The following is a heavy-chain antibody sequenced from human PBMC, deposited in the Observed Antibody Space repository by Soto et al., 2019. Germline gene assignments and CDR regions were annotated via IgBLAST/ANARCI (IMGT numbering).Heavy chain of an antibody. CDR2: IGESGTPT. D-gene: IGHD5-18*01. J-gene: IGHJ6*04. CDR3: AGYIPGVGYLGMDV. CDR1: GFTFSSYA. V-gene: IGHV3-23*01. Sequence: PGGSLRLSCAASGFTFSSYAMKWVRQAPGKGLEWVSLIGESGTPTYYADSVKGRFTISRDNSGNTLFLEMYSLRAEDTAVYYWAGYIPGVGYLGMDVWGKGTTVTVSS.